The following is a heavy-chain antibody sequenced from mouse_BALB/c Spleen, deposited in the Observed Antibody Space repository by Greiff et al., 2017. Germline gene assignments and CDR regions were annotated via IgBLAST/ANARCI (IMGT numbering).Heavy chain of an antibody. V-gene: IGHV2-6-7*01. Sequence: VKLMESGPGLVAPSQCLSITCTVSGFSFTGYGVNWVRQPPGKGLEWLGMIWGDGSTDYNSALKSRLSISKDNSKSQVFLKMNSLQTDDTARYYCAGDYYYAMGYWGQGTSVTGSS. J-gene: IGHJ4*01. CDR1: GFSFTGYG. CDR2: IWGDGST. CDR3: AGDYYYAMGY.